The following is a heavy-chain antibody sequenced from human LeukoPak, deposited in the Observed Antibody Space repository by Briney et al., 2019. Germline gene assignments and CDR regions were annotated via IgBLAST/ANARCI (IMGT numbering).Heavy chain of an antibody. CDR1: GFTFSSYS. CDR3: ASVPQCELLRTFGMDV. J-gene: IGHJ6*02. D-gene: IGHD1-26*01. CDR2: ISSSSSTI. V-gene: IGHV3-48*04. Sequence: GGSLRLSCAASGFTFSSYSMNWVRQAPGKGLEWVSYISSSSSTIYYADSVKGRFTISRDNAKNSLYLQMNSLRAEDTAVYYCASVPQCELLRTFGMDVWGQGTTVTVSS.